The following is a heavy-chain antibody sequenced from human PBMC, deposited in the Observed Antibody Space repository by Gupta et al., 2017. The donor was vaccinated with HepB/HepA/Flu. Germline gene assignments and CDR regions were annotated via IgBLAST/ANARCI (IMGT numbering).Heavy chain of an antibody. J-gene: IGHJ5*02. CDR3: ARVHVVVPAAKNWFDP. V-gene: IGHV4-31*03. CDR1: GGSISSGGYY. D-gene: IGHD2-2*01. Sequence: QVQLQESGPGLVKPSQTLSLTCTVSGGSISSGGYYWSWIRQHPGKGLEWIGYIYYSGSTYYNPSLKSRVNISVDTSKNQFSLKLSSVTAADTAVYYCARVHVVVPAAKNWFDPWGQGTLVTVSS. CDR2: IYYSGST.